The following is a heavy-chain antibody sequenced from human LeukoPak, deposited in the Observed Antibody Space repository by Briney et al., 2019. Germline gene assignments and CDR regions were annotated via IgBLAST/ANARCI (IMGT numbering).Heavy chain of an antibody. CDR2: ISSSGGST. J-gene: IGHJ4*02. Sequence: GGSLRLSCAASGFTFSSYAMSWARQAPGKGLEWVSAISSSGGSTYYADSVKGRFTISRDNSKNTLYLQMNSLRAEDTAVYYCAKERWELLDYFDYWGQGTLVTVSS. CDR3: AKERWELLDYFDY. D-gene: IGHD1-26*01. V-gene: IGHV3-23*01. CDR1: GFTFSSYA.